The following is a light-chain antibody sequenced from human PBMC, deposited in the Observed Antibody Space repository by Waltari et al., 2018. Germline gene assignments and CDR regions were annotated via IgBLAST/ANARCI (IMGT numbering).Light chain of an antibody. CDR1: TGAVTSGHW. Sequence: QAVVTQEPSLTVSPGGTVPPTCGSSTGAVTSGHWPSWFQQNPGRAPRTLIYDTDNKHSWTPARFSGSLLGGKAALTLSGAQPEDEADYYCLVSYPDVRVFGGGTKLTVL. CDR2: DTD. J-gene: IGLJ3*02. V-gene: IGLV7-46*01. CDR3: LVSYPDVRV.